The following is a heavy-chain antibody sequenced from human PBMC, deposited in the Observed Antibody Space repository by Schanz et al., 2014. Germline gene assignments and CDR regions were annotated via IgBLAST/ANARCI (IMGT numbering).Heavy chain of an antibody. D-gene: IGHD3-3*01. CDR2: IWFDGINK. J-gene: IGHJ5*02. Sequence: QVQLVESGGGVVQPGRSLRLSCAASGFSFSTYGMHWVRQAPGKGLEWVAVIWFDGINKYYADSVKGRFTISRDKSKNTLYLQMNSLRAEDTAVYYCATQRGGYDFWSDYFDPWGQGALVTVSS. V-gene: IGHV3-33*01. CDR1: GFSFSTYG. CDR3: ATQRGGYDFWSDYFDP.